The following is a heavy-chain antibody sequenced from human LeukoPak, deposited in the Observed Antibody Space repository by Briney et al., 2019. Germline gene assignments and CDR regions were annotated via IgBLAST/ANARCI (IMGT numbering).Heavy chain of an antibody. CDR3: VGERDMGPHVGGLDI. CDR2: IIGDGSLI. D-gene: IGHD3-3*01. Sequence: GGSLRHSCAASGFTFSSSWMHWVRQVPGKGLVWVSCIIGDGSLIHYADSVKGRFTVSRDNAKNTLYLQMNSLRAEDTAVYHCVGERDMGPHVGGLDIWGQGTMVTVSS. V-gene: IGHV3-74*01. J-gene: IGHJ3*02. CDR1: GFTFSSSW.